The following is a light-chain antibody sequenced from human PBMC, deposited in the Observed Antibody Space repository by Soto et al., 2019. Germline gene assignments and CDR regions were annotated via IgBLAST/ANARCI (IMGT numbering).Light chain of an antibody. CDR3: SSFAGDINYV. Sequence: QSALTQPPSASGSPGQSVTISCTGTSSDVGGYDYVSWYQQHPGKAPKLMIYEVTKRPSGVPDRFSGSKSGNTASLTVSGLQADDEADYYCSSFAGDINYVFGTGTKVTVL. V-gene: IGLV2-8*01. CDR1: SSDVGGYDY. J-gene: IGLJ1*01. CDR2: EVT.